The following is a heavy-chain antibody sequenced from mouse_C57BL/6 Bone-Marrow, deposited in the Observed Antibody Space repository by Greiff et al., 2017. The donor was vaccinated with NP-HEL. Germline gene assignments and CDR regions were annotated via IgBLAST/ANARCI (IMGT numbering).Heavy chain of an antibody. CDR2: IDPSDSYT. CDR3: ASLYYGSTLWYFDV. J-gene: IGHJ1*03. D-gene: IGHD1-1*01. Sequence: VQLQQPGAELVKPGASVKLSCKASGYTFTSYWMQWVKQRPGQGLEWIGEIDPSDSYTNYNQKFKGKATVTVDTSSSAAYMQLSSLTSEDSAVYYCASLYYGSTLWYFDVWGTGTTVTVSS. CDR1: GYTFTSYW. V-gene: IGHV1-50*01.